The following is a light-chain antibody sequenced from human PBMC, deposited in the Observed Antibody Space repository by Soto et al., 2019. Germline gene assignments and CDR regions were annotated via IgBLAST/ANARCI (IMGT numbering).Light chain of an antibody. CDR3: HQREDWPLT. V-gene: IGKV3-11*01. CDR1: QSVSRY. CDR2: DAS. J-gene: IGKJ4*01. Sequence: EIVLTQSPATLSLSPGERATLSCRASQSVSRYLAWYQQKPGLAPRLLIYDASNRATDVPARFSGSGSGTDFTLTSSSIEPEDFAVYYCHQREDWPLTFGVGTKVEIK.